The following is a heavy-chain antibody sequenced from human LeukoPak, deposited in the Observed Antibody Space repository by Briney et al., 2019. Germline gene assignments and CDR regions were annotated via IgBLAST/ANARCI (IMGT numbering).Heavy chain of an antibody. CDR1: GGSISSYY. CDR3: ARVQADYESLYYFDY. V-gene: IGHV4-59*08. D-gene: IGHD3-22*01. J-gene: IGHJ4*02. CDR2: IYYSGST. Sequence: SETLSLTCTVSGGSISSYYWSWIRQPPGKGLEWIGYIYYSGSTNYNPSLKSRVTISVDTSKNQFSPKLTSVTAADTAVYYCARVQADYESLYYFDYWGQGTLVTVSS.